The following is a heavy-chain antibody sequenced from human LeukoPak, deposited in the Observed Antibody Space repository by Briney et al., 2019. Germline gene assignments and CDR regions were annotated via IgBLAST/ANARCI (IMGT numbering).Heavy chain of an antibody. V-gene: IGHV4-61*02. CDR3: ARVLYDYVWGSYRPPLT. J-gene: IGHJ5*02. D-gene: IGHD3-16*02. CDR1: GGSISSGSYY. Sequence: SETLSLTCTVSGGSISSGSYYWSWIRQPAGKGLEWIGRIYTSGSTNYNPSLKSRVTISVDKSKNQFSLKLSSVTAADTAVYYCARVLYDYVWGSYRPPLTWGQGTLVTVSS. CDR2: IYTSGST.